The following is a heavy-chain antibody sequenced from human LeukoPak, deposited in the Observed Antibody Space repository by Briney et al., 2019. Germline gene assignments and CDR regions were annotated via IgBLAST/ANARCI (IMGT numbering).Heavy chain of an antibody. Sequence: GESLKISCKGSGYSFTSYWIGWARQMPGKGLEWMGIIYPGDSDTRYSPSFQGQVTISADKSISTAYLQWSSLKASDTAMYYCARTRDIVATIADYWGQGTLVTVSS. D-gene: IGHD5-12*01. CDR1: GYSFTSYW. V-gene: IGHV5-51*01. J-gene: IGHJ4*02. CDR2: IYPGDSDT. CDR3: ARTRDIVATIADY.